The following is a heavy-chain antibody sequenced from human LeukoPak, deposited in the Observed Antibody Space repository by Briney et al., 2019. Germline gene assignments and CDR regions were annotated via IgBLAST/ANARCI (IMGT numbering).Heavy chain of an antibody. V-gene: IGHV3-74*01. Sequence: GGSLRLSCSASGFTLSNYWMHWVRQAPGKGLVWVSRINTDGSSTNYADSVKGRCTVSRENAKNTLYLQMNSLRAEDTAVYYCARVIGWDEPFDIWGQGTMVTVSS. CDR2: INTDGSST. CDR3: ARVIGWDEPFDI. CDR1: GFTLSNYW. J-gene: IGHJ3*02. D-gene: IGHD1-26*01.